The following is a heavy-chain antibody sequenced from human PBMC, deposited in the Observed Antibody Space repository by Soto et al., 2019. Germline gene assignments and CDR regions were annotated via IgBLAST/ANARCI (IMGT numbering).Heavy chain of an antibody. CDR3: AREPLAVATRDNWFDP. CDR2: IYHSGST. D-gene: IGHD6-19*01. V-gene: IGHV4-38-2*02. CDR1: GYSISSGYY. J-gene: IGHJ5*02. Sequence: PSETLSLTCAVSGYSISSGYYWGWSRQPPGKGLAWIGSIYHSGSTYYNPSLKSRVTISVDTSKNQFSLKLSSVTAAATAVYYCAREPLAVATRDNWFDPGGQGTLVTVSS.